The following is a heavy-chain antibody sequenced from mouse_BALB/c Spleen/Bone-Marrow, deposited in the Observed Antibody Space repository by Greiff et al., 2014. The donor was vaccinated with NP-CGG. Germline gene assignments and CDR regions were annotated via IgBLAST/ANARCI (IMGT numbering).Heavy chain of an antibody. J-gene: IGHJ2*01. CDR2: IRNKAYGYTT. CDR3: ARDMGGLLFDS. V-gene: IGHV7-3*02. Sequence: EVKLMESGGGLVQPGGSLRLSCATSGFTFTDYYMNWVRQPPGKALEWLAFIRNKAYGYTTEYSASVKGRFTISRDNSQNILYLQMNTLRAEDSATYYCARDMGGLLFDSWGQGTTLSVS. CDR1: GFTFTDYY. D-gene: IGHD1-1*01.